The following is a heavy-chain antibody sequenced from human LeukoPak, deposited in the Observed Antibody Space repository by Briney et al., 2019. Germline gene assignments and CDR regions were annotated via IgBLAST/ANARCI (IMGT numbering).Heavy chain of an antibody. D-gene: IGHD3-3*01. CDR1: GFTVSSNS. V-gene: IGHV3-48*01. J-gene: IGHJ4*02. CDR2: ISSSSSTI. Sequence: GGSLRLSCTVSGFTVSSNSMSWVRQAPGKGLEWVSYISSSSSTIYYADSVKGRFTISRDNAKNSLYLQMNSLRAEDTAVYYCASLVRRFSPADCWGQGTLVTVSS. CDR3: ASLVRRFSPADC.